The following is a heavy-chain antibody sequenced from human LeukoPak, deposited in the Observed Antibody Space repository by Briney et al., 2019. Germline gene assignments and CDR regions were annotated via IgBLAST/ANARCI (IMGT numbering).Heavy chain of an antibody. CDR1: GFTFSSHW. Sequence: PGGSLRLSCAASGFTFSSHWMSWVRQAPGKGLEWVANIKEDGSQKYYVDSVKGRFTISRDNAKNSLYLQMNSLRVEDTAVYYCARNGRSGDYWGQGTLVNISS. V-gene: IGHV3-7*01. J-gene: IGHJ4*02. CDR2: IKEDGSQK. D-gene: IGHD3-10*01. CDR3: ARNGRSGDY.